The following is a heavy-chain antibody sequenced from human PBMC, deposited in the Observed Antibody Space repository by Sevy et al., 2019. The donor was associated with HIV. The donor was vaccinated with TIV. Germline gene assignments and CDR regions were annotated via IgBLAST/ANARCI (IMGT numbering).Heavy chain of an antibody. V-gene: IGHV1-8*01. CDR2: MNPNSGNT. CDR3: ARGQLLWFGELLLNWFDP. Sequence: SVKVSCKASGYTFTSYDIDWVRQATGQGLEWMGWMNPNSGNTGYTQKFQGRVTMTRNTSISTAYMELSSLRSEDTAVYYCARGQLLWFGELLLNWFDPWGQGTLVTVSS. CDR1: GYTFTSYD. D-gene: IGHD3-10*01. J-gene: IGHJ5*02.